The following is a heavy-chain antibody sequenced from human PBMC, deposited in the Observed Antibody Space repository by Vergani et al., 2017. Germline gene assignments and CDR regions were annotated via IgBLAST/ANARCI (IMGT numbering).Heavy chain of an antibody. J-gene: IGHJ5*02. D-gene: IGHD2-2*01. V-gene: IGHV1-18*01. CDR2: IRPYTGHT. CDR1: SHTFQTYG. Sequence: QVQLVQSGAELKKPGASVSVSCKGSSHTFQTYGISWVRQAPGKGLEWMAWIRPYTGHTIYAQKFQDRVTMTADTSTNTAYMELRSLRSDDTAVYFCARYCSSTSCYRAGNNWFDPWGQGTLVTVSS. CDR3: ARYCSSTSCYRAGNNWFDP.